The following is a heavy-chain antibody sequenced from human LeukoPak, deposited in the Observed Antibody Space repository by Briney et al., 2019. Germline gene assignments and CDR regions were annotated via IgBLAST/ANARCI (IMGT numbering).Heavy chain of an antibody. D-gene: IGHD3-22*01. V-gene: IGHV1-2*06. Sequence: GASXKVSCKASGYAFTCYYMHWVRQAPGQGLEWMGRINPNSGGTNYAQKFQGRVTMTRDTSISTAYMELSRLRSDDTAVYYCARVRHSTYYYDSSGYYPNWFDPWGQGTLVTVSS. J-gene: IGHJ5*02. CDR1: GYAFTCYY. CDR3: ARVRHSTYYYDSSGYYPNWFDP. CDR2: INPNSGGT.